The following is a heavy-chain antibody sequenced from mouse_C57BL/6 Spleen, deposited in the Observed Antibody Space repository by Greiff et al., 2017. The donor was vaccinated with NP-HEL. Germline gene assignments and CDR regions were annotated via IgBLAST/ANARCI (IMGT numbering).Heavy chain of an antibody. CDR2: IDPSDSYT. Sequence: QVQLQQPGAELVMPGASVKLSCKASGYTFTSYWMHWVKQRPGQGLEWIGEIDPSDSYTNYNQKFKGKSTLTVDKSSSTAYMQLSSLTSEDSAVYYCARGYYSNGYAMDYWGQGTSVTVSS. J-gene: IGHJ4*01. V-gene: IGHV1-69*01. D-gene: IGHD2-5*01. CDR1: GYTFTSYW. CDR3: ARGYYSNGYAMDY.